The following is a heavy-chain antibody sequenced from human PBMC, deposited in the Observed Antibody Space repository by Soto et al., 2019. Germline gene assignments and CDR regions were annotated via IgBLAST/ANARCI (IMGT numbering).Heavy chain of an antibody. CDR2: INPRGGGT. D-gene: IGHD2-15*01. V-gene: IGHV1-46*02. CDR1: GYTLNTYD. J-gene: IGHJ6*02. CDR3: ARGGGFSPYYYNLDV. Sequence: ASVKVSCKASGYTLNTYDMHWVRQAPGQGPEWMGIINPRGGGTTYAQNFQDRVTMTSDTSSSTVYMELSSLRSEDTAVYYCARGGGFSPYYYNLDVWGQGTTVTVSS.